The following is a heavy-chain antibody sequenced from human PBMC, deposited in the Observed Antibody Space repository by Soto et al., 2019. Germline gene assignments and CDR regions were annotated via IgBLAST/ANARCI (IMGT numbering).Heavy chain of an antibody. CDR2: IWYDGSNK. CDR3: ARGAYYYGSGSYSSYYYYGMDV. Sequence: GGSLRLSCAASGFTFSSYGMHWVRQAPGKGLEWVAVIWYDGSNKYYADSVKGRFTISRDNSKNTLYLQMNSLRAEDTAVYYCARGAYYYGSGSYSSYYYYGMDVWGQGTTVTVSS. J-gene: IGHJ6*02. D-gene: IGHD3-10*01. CDR1: GFTFSSYG. V-gene: IGHV3-33*01.